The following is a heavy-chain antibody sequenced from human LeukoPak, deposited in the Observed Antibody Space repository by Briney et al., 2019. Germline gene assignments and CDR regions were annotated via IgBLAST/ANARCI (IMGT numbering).Heavy chain of an antibody. V-gene: IGHV1-69*04. CDR1: RGTFSSYA. D-gene: IGHD5-12*01. CDR3: ATEGIMATQAHLDY. CDR2: IIPILGIA. J-gene: IGHJ4*02. Sequence: SSVNVSCKASRGTFSSYAFSGVRQAPAHGLEWMGRIIPILGIANHPQRFQGRVTITADKSTSTAYMELSSLRSEDTAVYYCATEGIMATQAHLDYWGRGTLVTVSS.